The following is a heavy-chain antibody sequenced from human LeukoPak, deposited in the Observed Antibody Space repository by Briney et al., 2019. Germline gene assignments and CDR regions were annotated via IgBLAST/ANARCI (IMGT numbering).Heavy chain of an antibody. J-gene: IGHJ2*01. V-gene: IGHV3-74*01. Sequence: PGGSLRLSCAASGFTFSSYWMHWVRQAPGKGLVWVSRINTDGSSTSYADSVKGRFTISRDNAKNTLYLQMNSLRAEDTAVYYCAKDALALGSFWYFDLWGRGTLVTVSS. CDR1: GFTFSSYW. CDR2: INTDGSST. D-gene: IGHD2-15*01. CDR3: AKDALALGSFWYFDL.